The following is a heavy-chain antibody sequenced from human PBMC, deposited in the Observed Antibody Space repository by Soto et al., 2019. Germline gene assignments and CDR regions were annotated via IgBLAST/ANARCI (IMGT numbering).Heavy chain of an antibody. D-gene: IGHD1-26*01. J-gene: IGHJ6*03. CDR3: AKDRHYRGGYYYYMDV. V-gene: IGHV3-9*01. CDR1: GFTFDDYA. Sequence: EVQLVESGGGLVQPGRSLRLSCAASGFTFDDYAMHWVRQAPGKGLEWVSGISWNSGSIGYADSVKGRFTISRDNAKNSLYLQMNSLRAEDTALYYCAKDRHYRGGYYYYMDVWGKGTTVTVSS. CDR2: ISWNSGSI.